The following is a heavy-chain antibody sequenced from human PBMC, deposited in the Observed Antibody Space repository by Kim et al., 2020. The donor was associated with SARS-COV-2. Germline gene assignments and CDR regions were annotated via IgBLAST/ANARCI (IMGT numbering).Heavy chain of an antibody. CDR3: AKAFGYCSSTSCYTPGWYFDY. CDR2: ISGSGGST. CDR1: GFTFSSYA. Sequence: GGSLRLSCAASGFTFSSYAMSWVRQAPGKGLEWVSAISGSGGSTYYADSVKGRFTISRDNSKNTLYLQMNSLRAEDTAVYYCAKAFGYCSSTSCYTPGWYFDYWGQGTLVTVSS. J-gene: IGHJ4*02. D-gene: IGHD2-2*02. V-gene: IGHV3-23*01.